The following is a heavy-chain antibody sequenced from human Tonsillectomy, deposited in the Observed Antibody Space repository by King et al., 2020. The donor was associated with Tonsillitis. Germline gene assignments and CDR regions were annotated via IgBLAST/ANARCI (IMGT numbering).Heavy chain of an antibody. Sequence: VQLVESGGEVKKPGASVKVSCKASGYTFTGYYIHWVRQAPGQGLEWMGWINPNSGGTNYAQKFQGRVTMTRDTSISTAYRELSRLRSDDTAVYYCARDGEYSRSRNSQYYYCLDVWGQGTTVTVSS. CDR1: GYTFTGYY. CDR2: INPNSGGT. D-gene: IGHD6-13*01. J-gene: IGHJ6*02. CDR3: ARDGEYSRSRNSQYYYCLDV. V-gene: IGHV1-2*02.